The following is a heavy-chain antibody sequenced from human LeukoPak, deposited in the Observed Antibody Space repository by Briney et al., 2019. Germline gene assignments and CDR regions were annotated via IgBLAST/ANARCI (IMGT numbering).Heavy chain of an antibody. CDR2: INPNSGGT. CDR3: ARELATVTTLVFDY. Sequence: SVKVSCKASGYTFIGYYMHWVRQAPGQGLEWMGWINPNSGGTNYAQKFQGRVTMTRDTSISTAYMELSRLRSDDTAVYYCARELATVTTLVFDYWGQGTLVTVSS. V-gene: IGHV1-2*02. J-gene: IGHJ4*02. CDR1: GYTFIGYY. D-gene: IGHD4-17*01.